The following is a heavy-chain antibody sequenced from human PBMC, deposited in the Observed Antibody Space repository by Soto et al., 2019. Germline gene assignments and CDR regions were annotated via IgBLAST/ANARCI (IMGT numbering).Heavy chain of an antibody. D-gene: IGHD5-18*01. J-gene: IGHJ5*02. CDR1: GGSIGSGDYY. Sequence: PSETLSLTCTVSGGSIGSGDYYWSWIRQPPGTGLEWIGYIYYSGSTYYNPSLKSRVTISVDTSKNQFSLKLSSVTAADTAVYYCARARGYSYGYGYNWFDPWGQGTLVTVSS. CDR3: ARARGYSYGYGYNWFDP. CDR2: IYYSGST. V-gene: IGHV4-30-4*01.